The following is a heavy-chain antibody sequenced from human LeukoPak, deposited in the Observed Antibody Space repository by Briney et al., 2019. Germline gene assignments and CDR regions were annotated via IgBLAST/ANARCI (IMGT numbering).Heavy chain of an antibody. CDR3: ARSLRVRGVPDYMDV. CDR2: ISGSGYST. D-gene: IGHD3-10*01. V-gene: IGHV3-23*01. CDR1: GFTFSSYG. Sequence: GGSLRLSCAASGFTFSSYGMSWVRQAPGKGLEWVSSISGSGYSTYYADTVKGRFTISRDNSKNTLYLQMNNLRADDTAVYYCARSLRVRGVPDYMDVWGKGTTVTVSS. J-gene: IGHJ6*03.